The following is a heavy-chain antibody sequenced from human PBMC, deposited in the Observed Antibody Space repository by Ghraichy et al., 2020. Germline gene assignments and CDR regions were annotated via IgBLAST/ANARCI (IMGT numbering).Heavy chain of an antibody. CDR3: ARGVTAMVTGDLSDP. CDR2: ISSSSSYI. CDR1: GFTFGSYS. Sequence: GGSLRLSCAASGFTFGSYSMNWVRQAPGKGLEWVSSISSSSSYIYYADSVNGRFTISRDNAKNSLYLQMNSLRAEDTAVYYCARGVTAMVTGDLSDPWGQGTLVTVSS. J-gene: IGHJ5*02. V-gene: IGHV3-21*01. D-gene: IGHD5-18*01.